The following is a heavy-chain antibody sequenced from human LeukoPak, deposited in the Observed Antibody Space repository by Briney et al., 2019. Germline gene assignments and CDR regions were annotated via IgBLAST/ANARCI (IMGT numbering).Heavy chain of an antibody. D-gene: IGHD6-19*01. Sequence: GGSLRLSCAASGFTFSSYAMNWVRQAPGKGLEWVSVISSSGGTTYYSDSVKGRFIISRDNSKNTLYLQMNSLRAEDTAVYYCAKAGIAVPATPEYCGQGTQVTVAS. CDR1: GFTFSSYA. CDR3: AKAGIAVPATPEY. V-gene: IGHV3-23*01. J-gene: IGHJ4*02. CDR2: ISSSGGTT.